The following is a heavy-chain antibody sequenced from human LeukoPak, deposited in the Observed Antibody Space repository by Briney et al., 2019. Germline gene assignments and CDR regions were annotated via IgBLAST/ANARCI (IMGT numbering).Heavy chain of an antibody. D-gene: IGHD6-6*01. CDR2: FDPEDAET. CDR1: GYTLTELS. V-gene: IGHV1-24*01. J-gene: IGHJ4*02. CDR3: ATVPYSSSSGAFDY. Sequence: ASVKVSCKVSGYTLTELSMHWVRQAPGKGLEWMGGFDPEDAETIYAQKFQGRVTITEDTSTDTAYMELGSLRSEDTAVYYCATVPYSSSSGAFDYWGQGTLVTVSS.